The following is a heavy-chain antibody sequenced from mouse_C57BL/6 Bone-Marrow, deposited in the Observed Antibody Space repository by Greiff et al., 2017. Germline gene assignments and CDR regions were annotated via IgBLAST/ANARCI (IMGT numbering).Heavy chain of an antibody. CDR3: ARGEDWVYAMDY. CDR1: GYTFTSYW. J-gene: IGHJ4*01. D-gene: IGHD4-1*01. V-gene: IGHV1-61*01. CDR2: IYPSDSET. Sequence: QVQLQQPGAELVRPGSSVKLSCKASGYTFTSYWMDWVKQRPGQGLEWIGNIYPSDSETHYNQKFKDKATLTVDKSSSTAYMQLSSLTSEDSAVYYCARGEDWVYAMDYWGQGTSVTVSS.